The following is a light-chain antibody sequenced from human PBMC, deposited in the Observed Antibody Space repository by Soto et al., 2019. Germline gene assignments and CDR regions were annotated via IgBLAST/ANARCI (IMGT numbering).Light chain of an antibody. J-gene: IGLJ2*01. CDR2: DVT. Sequence: QSALTQPRSVSGSPGQSVTISCTGTSSDVGGYDYVSWYQQHPDKVPELMIYDVTKRPSGVPDRFSGSKSGNTASLTISGLQAEDEADYYCCSHEGRYNFRVFGGGTKLTVL. CDR1: SSDVGGYDY. V-gene: IGLV2-11*01. CDR3: CSHEGRYNFRV.